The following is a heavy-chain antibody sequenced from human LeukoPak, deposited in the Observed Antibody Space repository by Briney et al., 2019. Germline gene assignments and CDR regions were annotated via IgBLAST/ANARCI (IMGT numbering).Heavy chain of an antibody. D-gene: IGHD3-10*01. V-gene: IGHV3-23*01. CDR3: ARSRGTFFPHDY. CDR1: GFIFTSYT. Sequence: PGGSLRLSCAASGFIFTSYTMTWVRQAPGKGLEWVAAISGSGDTTSYADSVKGRFTISRDNSKNTVYLQMNSLRVEDTAVYYCARSRGTFFPHDYWGQGTLVTVTS. CDR2: ISGSGDTT. J-gene: IGHJ4*02.